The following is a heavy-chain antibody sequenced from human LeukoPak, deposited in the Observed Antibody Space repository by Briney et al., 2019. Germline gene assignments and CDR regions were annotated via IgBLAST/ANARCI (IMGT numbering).Heavy chain of an antibody. J-gene: IGHJ4*02. V-gene: IGHV1-18*01. CDR2: ISTYTGNS. CDR3: ARTMTTGTTHGELDF. D-gene: IGHD4-17*01. CDR1: RYTFSNYV. Sequence: ASVKVSCKASRYTFSNYVLTWVRQAPGQGLEWMGRISTYTGNSNYAQKFQDRVTMTTDTSTSTAYMELRNLSSDDTAVYSCARTMTTGTTHGELDFWGQGTLVTVSS.